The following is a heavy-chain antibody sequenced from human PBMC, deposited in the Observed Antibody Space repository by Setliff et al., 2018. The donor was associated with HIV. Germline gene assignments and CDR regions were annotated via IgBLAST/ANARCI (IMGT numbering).Heavy chain of an antibody. CDR2: IYSTGST. J-gene: IGHJ4*02. Sequence: SETLSLTCTVSGPSINIHYWSWIRQSPGKASEWIGYIYSTGSTNYNPSLQSRVTISMVASRNQFSLKVTSVTAADTAVYYCAKGTGFYGDYTFDHWGQGRQVTVSS. V-gene: IGHV4-59*11. CDR1: GPSINIHY. D-gene: IGHD4-17*01. CDR3: AKGTGFYGDYTFDH.